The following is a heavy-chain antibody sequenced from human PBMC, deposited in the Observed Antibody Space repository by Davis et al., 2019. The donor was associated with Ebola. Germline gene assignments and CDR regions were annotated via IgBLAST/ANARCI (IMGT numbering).Heavy chain of an antibody. CDR2: IYYSGST. V-gene: IGHV4-31*03. CDR1: GGSISSGGYY. CDR3: ARDSSSSSGYYYYYYGMDV. Sequence: SETLSLTCTVSGGSISSGGYYWSWIRQHPGKGLEWIGYIYYSGSTYYNPSLKSRVTISVDTSKNQFSLKLSSVTAADTAVYYCARDSSSSSGYYYYYYGMDVWGKGTTVTVSS. J-gene: IGHJ6*04. D-gene: IGHD2-2*01.